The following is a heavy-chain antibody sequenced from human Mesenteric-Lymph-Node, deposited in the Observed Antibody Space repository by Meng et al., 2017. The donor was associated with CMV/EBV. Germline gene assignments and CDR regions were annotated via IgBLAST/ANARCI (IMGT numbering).Heavy chain of an antibody. D-gene: IGHD1-26*01. CDR3: ARYRHYGMDV. CDR2: IYSGGTT. J-gene: IGHJ6*02. V-gene: IGHV3-53*01. CDR1: GISVSSND. Sequence: GESLKISCAASGISVSSNDMSWVRQAPGKGLEWGSVIYSGGTTYYADSVKGRITISRDNSKNTLNLQMNSLRAEDTAVYYCARYRHYGMDVWGQGTTVTVSS.